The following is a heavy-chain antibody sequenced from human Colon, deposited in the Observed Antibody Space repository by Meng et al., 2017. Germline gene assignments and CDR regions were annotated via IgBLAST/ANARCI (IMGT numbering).Heavy chain of an antibody. CDR3: ARELMLTFDP. CDR2: IYSGGST. Sequence: EGQLLGSGGGLAQPGGSLRLSWAASGFTVSSNYMSWVRQAPGKGLEWVSVIYSGGSTYYADSVKGRFTISRDNSKNTLYLQMNSLRAEDTAAYYCARELMLTFDPWGQGTLVTVSS. V-gene: IGHV3-66*02. D-gene: IGHD3-16*01. J-gene: IGHJ5*02. CDR1: GFTVSSNY.